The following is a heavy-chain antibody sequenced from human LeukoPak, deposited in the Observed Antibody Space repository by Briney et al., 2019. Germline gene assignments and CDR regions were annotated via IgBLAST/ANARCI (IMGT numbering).Heavy chain of an antibody. CDR1: GGSLGSSTYY. Sequence: SETLSLTCSVSGGSLGSSTYYWGWIRQPPGRGLEWIGSIYDRGTTNYNPSLGNRVTISLDTSKNQFSLKLTSVTAADTAVYFCSRRGDYWGQGALVTVSS. V-gene: IGHV4-39*01. CDR2: IYDRGTT. J-gene: IGHJ4*02. CDR3: SRRGDY.